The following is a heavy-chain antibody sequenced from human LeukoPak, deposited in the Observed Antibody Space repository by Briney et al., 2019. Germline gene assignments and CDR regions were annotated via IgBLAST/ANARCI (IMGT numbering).Heavy chain of an antibody. J-gene: IGHJ4*02. CDR1: GFTFSTHA. D-gene: IGHD6-19*01. V-gene: IGHV3-23*01. Sequence: GGSLRLSCAASGFTFSTHAMSWVRQAPGKGLEWVSGISGVSETTYYADSVRGRFTISRDNSKSTIYLQMNSLRAEDTAVYYCAKVMGSGWPVWGQGTLVTVSS. CDR2: ISGVSETT. CDR3: AKVMGSGWPV.